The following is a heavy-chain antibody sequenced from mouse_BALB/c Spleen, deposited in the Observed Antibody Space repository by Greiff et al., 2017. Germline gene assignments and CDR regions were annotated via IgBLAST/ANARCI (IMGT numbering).Heavy chain of an antibody. CDR1: GFTFSSFG. Sequence: EVKLVESGGGLVQPGGSRKLSCAASGFTFSSFGMHWVRQAPEKGLEWVAYISSGSSTIYYADTVKGRFTISRDNPKNTLFLQMTSLRSEDTAMYYCARIYRYYAMDYWGQGTSVTVSS. CDR2: ISSGSSTI. V-gene: IGHV5-17*02. D-gene: IGHD2-3*01. CDR3: ARIYRYYAMDY. J-gene: IGHJ4*01.